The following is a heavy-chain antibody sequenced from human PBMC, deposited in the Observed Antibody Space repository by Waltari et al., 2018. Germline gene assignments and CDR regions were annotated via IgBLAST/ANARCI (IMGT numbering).Heavy chain of an antibody. CDR2: IYHIGST. J-gene: IGHJ4*02. D-gene: IGHD6-25*01. CDR1: GGSISSGGHC. V-gene: IGHV4-30-2*01. CDR3: ARRGRGEKIDY. Sequence: QLQLQESGSGLVKSSQPLSLTCAVPGGSISSGGHCWRWIRQPPGKGLEWIGYIYHIGSTYYNPSLKSRVTISVDRSKNQFSLKLSSVTAADTAVYYCARRGRGEKIDYWGQGTLVTVSS.